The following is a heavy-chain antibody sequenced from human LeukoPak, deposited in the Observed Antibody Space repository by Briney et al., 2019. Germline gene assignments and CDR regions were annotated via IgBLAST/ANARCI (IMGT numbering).Heavy chain of an antibody. V-gene: IGHV3-66*01. CDR3: AREGGPYRPLDY. J-gene: IGHJ4*02. Sequence: GGSLRLSCAASGFTVSSNYMSWVRQAPGKGLEWVSIIYSGGSTYYADSVKGRFTISRDNSKNTLYLQMNSLRAEDTAVYYCAREGGPYRPLDYSGQGTLVTVAS. CDR2: IYSGGST. CDR1: GFTVSSNY.